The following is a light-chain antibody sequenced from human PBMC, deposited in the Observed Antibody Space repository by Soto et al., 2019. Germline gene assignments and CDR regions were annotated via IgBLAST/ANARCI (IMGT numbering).Light chain of an antibody. V-gene: IGLV2-11*01. J-gene: IGLJ1*01. CDR3: CSYAGSYPFV. CDR2: DVS. CDR1: ASDVGGYSY. Sequence: QSALTQPRSVSGSPGQSVTISCTGTASDVGGYSYVSWYQQHPGKVPKLIIYDVSKWPSGVPDRFSGSKSGNTASLTISGLQAEDEGDYYCCSYAGSYPFVFGTGTKVT.